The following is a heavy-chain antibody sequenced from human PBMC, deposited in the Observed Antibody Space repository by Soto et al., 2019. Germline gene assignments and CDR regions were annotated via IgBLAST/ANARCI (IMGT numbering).Heavy chain of an antibody. Sequence: EVQLLESGGGLVQPGGSLRLSCAASGFTFSSYAMSWVRQAPGKGLEWVSGISGSDGSTYYADSVKGRFTLSRDTSKNTLYLQKNSLTAEDTAVYYCAKGITAFRGGTLFDPWGQGTLVTVPP. V-gene: IGHV3-23*01. D-gene: IGHD3-10*01. CDR2: ISGSDGST. CDR1: GFTFSSYA. J-gene: IGHJ5*02. CDR3: AKGITAFRGGTLFDP.